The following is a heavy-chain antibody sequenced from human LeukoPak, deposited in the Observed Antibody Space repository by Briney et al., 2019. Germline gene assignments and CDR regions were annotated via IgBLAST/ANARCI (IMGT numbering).Heavy chain of an antibody. V-gene: IGHV4-61*01. Sequence: SETLSLTCTVSGYSISSGYYWSWIRQPPGRGLDLIGSIYYSGSTNYNPSLKSRVTISVDTSKNQFSLKLSSVTAADTAVYYCARGDDFWSGYWLDYWGQGTLVTVSS. J-gene: IGHJ4*02. CDR2: IYYSGST. CDR3: ARGDDFWSGYWLDY. CDR1: GYSISSGYY. D-gene: IGHD3-3*01.